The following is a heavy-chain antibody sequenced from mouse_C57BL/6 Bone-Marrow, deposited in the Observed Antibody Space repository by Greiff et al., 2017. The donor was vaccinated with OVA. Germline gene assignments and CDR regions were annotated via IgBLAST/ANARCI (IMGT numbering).Heavy chain of an antibody. CDR3: ASAVFAY. CDR1: GYTFTSYW. V-gene: IGHV1-50*01. Sequence: QVQLQQPGAELVKPGASVKLSCKASGYTFTSYWMQWVQQRPGQGLEWIGEIDPSDSYTNYNHKFKGKATLTVDTSSSTAYMQLSSLTSEDYAVYYCASAVFAYWGQGTLVTVSA. CDR2: IDPSDSYT. J-gene: IGHJ3*01.